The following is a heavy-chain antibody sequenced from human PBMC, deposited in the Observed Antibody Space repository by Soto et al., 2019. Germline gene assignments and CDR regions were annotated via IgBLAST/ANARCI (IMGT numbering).Heavy chain of an antibody. Sequence: GSLRLSCAASGFTFSSYWMSWVRQAPGKGLEWVANIKQDGSEKYYVDSVKGRFTISRDNAKNSLYLQMNSLRAEDTAVYYCARDLTPVVPVPAGYYGMDVWGQGTTVTVSS. V-gene: IGHV3-7*01. D-gene: IGHD2-2*01. CDR1: GFTFSSYW. CDR3: ARDLTPVVPVPAGYYGMDV. CDR2: IKQDGSEK. J-gene: IGHJ6*02.